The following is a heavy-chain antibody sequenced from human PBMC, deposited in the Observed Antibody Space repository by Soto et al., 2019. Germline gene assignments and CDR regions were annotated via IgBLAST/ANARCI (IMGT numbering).Heavy chain of an antibody. J-gene: IGHJ3*02. D-gene: IGHD2-2*01. CDR1: GFTFSGSA. Sequence: EVQLVESGGGLVQPGGSLKLSCAASGFTFSGSAMHWVRQASGKGLEWVGRIRSKANSYATAYAASVKGRFTISRDDSKNTAYLQMNSLKTEDTAVYYCTSLRYCSSTSCWDAFDIWGQGIMVTVSS. CDR3: TSLRYCSSTSCWDAFDI. V-gene: IGHV3-73*01. CDR2: IRSKANSYAT.